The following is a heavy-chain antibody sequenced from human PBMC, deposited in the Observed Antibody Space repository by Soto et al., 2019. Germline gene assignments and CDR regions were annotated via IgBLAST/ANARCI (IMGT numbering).Heavy chain of an antibody. CDR1: GFYLSDYN. CDR2: ISSSGSTK. D-gene: IGHD2-15*01. V-gene: IGHV3-48*01. J-gene: IGHJ6*02. CDR3: ARDQGGGSCYSCYYFAMDV. Sequence: GSLRLSCAASGFYLSDYNMNWVRQAPGKGLEWVSYISSSGSTKYYADSVKGRFTISRDNAKNSLYLEMNSLGAEDTAVYYCARDQGGGSCYSCYYFAMDVWGQGT.